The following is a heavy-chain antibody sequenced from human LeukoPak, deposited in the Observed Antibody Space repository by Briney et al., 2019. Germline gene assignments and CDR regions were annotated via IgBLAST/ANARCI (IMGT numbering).Heavy chain of an antibody. CDR2: IYYSGST. D-gene: IGHD6-13*01. J-gene: IGHJ6*03. V-gene: IGHV4-39*01. CDR1: GGSISSSSYY. CDR3: ARTAAAGPENYYYHYYMDV. Sequence: SETLSLTCTVSGGSISSSSYYWGWIRQPPGKGLEWIGSIYYSGSTYYNPSLKSRVTISVDTSKNQFSLKLSSVTAADTAVYYCARTAAAGPENYYYHYYMDVWGKGTTVTVSS.